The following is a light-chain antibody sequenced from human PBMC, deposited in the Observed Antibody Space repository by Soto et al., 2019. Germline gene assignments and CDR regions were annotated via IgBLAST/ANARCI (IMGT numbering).Light chain of an antibody. CDR1: QSVSTNY. CDR2: GAS. Sequence: VVLAQSPGTLSLSPGERATLSCRASQSVSTNYLAWYQQKPGQAPRLLIYGASIRATGIPDRFSGSGSGTDFTLTISRLESEDFAVYYCQQYGNLLWTFGQGTKWIS. J-gene: IGKJ1*01. V-gene: IGKV3-20*01. CDR3: QQYGNLLWT.